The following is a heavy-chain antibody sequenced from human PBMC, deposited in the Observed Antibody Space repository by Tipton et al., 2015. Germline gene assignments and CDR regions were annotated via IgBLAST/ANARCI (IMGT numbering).Heavy chain of an antibody. CDR3: ARENLVFNTGSGRVLDV. CDR1: GGSISSSSYY. V-gene: IGHV4-39*07. D-gene: IGHD3-10*01. Sequence: TLSLTCNVSGGSISSSSYYWGWIRQPPGKGLEWIGSMYYSGSIYYNPSLKSRVTISVDTPKNQFSLKLRSVTAADTAVYYCARENLVFNTGSGRVLDVWGQGTTVTVSS. CDR2: MYYSGSI. J-gene: IGHJ6*02.